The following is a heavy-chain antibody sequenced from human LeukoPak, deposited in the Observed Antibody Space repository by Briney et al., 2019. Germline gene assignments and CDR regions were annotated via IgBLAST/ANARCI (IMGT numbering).Heavy chain of an antibody. CDR3: AKSPQGGGYFDY. J-gene: IGHJ4*02. Sequence: GGSLRLSCAASEFTFTSYPMSWVRQAPGKGLEWVSAISSNGAGTYYADSVKGRFTISRDNSKDTPYLQMNSLRAEDTAVYYCAKSPQGGGYFDYWGQGTLVTVSS. V-gene: IGHV3-23*01. CDR2: ISSNGAGT. CDR1: EFTFTSYP. D-gene: IGHD3-16*01.